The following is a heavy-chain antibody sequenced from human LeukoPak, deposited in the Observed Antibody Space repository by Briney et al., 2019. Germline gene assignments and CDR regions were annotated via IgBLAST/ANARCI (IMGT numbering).Heavy chain of an antibody. D-gene: IGHD2-15*01. J-gene: IGHJ6*02. CDR1: GFTFSTYS. CDR3: ARDSVVAARYYYGMDV. V-gene: IGHV3-48*01. CDR2: ISSSSSTI. Sequence: GGCLRLSCTASGFTFSTYSMNWVRQAPGKGLEWISYISSSSSTIYYADSVKGRFTISRDNAKNTLYLQMNSLRAEDTAVYYCARDSVVAARYYYGMDVWGQGTTVTISS.